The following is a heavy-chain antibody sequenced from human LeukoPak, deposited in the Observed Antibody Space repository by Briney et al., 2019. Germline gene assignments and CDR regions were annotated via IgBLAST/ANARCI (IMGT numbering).Heavy chain of an antibody. CDR2: MNPNSGNT. CDR1: GYTFTSYD. CDR3: ARGGYSFGYVGY. V-gene: IGHV1-8*01. D-gene: IGHD5-18*01. J-gene: IGHJ4*02. Sequence: ASVKVSCKASGYTFTSYDINWVRQATGQGLEWMGWMNPNSGNTGYAQKFQGRVTMIRNTSISTAYMELSSLRSEDTAVYYCARGGYSFGYVGYWGQGTLVTVSS.